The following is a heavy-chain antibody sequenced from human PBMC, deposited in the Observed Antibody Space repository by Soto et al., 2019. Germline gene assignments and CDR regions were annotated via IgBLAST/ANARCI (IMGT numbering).Heavy chain of an antibody. D-gene: IGHD6-13*01. CDR3: AKDTSSSWPIIDY. CDR2: ISYDGSNK. V-gene: IGHV3-30*18. Sequence: QVQLVESGGGVVQPGRSLRLSCAASGFTFSSYGMHWVRQAPGKGLEWVAVISYDGSNKYYADSVKGRFTISRDNSKNTLYLQMNSLRAEDTAVYYCAKDTSSSWPIIDYWGQGNLVTVSS. J-gene: IGHJ4*02. CDR1: GFTFSSYG.